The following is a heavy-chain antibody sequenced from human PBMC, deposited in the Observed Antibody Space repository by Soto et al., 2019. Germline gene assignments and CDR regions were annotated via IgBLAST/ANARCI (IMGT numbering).Heavy chain of an antibody. J-gene: IGHJ6*02. CDR1: CGSISSYY. V-gene: IGHV4-4*07. D-gene: IGHD3-22*01. Sequence: SETLSLTCTVSCGSISSYYWSWIRQPAGKGLEWIGRIYTSGSTNYNPSLKSRVTMSVDTSKNQFSLKLSSVTAADTAVYYCAIRLYYYDSSGYRKPYGMDVWGQGTTVTVSS. CDR2: IYTSGST. CDR3: AIRLYYYDSSGYRKPYGMDV.